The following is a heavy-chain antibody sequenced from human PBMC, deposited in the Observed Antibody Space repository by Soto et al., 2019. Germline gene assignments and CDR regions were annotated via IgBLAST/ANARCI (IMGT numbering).Heavy chain of an antibody. CDR3: ARDDDTSGHYSKFQY. V-gene: IGHV3-33*01. CDR2: IWYHGRNE. Sequence: HPGGSLRLSCAASGFTFTSYGMHWVRQAPGQGLEWVAVIWYHGRNEYYADSVKGRFTISRDNSKNTVYLQMNSLRAEDTAVYYCARDDDTSGHYSKFQYWGQGTQVTVSS. CDR1: GFTFTSYG. D-gene: IGHD3-22*01. J-gene: IGHJ4*02.